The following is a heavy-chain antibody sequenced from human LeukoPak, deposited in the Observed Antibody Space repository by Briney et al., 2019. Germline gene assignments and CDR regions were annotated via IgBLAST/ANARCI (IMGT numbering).Heavy chain of an antibody. D-gene: IGHD1-26*01. V-gene: IGHV4-59*08. CDR3: VRHRGSYYYFDY. CDR1: GGSISSYY. J-gene: IGHJ4*02. CDR2: FYYSGST. Sequence: QPSETLSLTCTVSGGSISSYYWSWIRQPPGKGLEWIGYFYYSGSTNYNPSLKSRVTISVDTSKNQFSLKLSSVTAADTAVYYCVRHRGSYYYFDYWGQGTLVTVSS.